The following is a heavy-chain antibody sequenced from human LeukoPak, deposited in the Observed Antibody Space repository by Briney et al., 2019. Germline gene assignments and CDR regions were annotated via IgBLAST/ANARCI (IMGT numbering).Heavy chain of an antibody. CDR2: IYHSGST. D-gene: IGHD3-3*01. CDR1: GGSISSGSYY. CDR3: ARHRVGSGDTYYDFWSGYSGFDP. J-gene: IGHJ5*02. V-gene: IGHV4-39*01. Sequence: SETLSLTCTVSGGSISSGSYYWGWIRQPPGKGLEWIGSIYHSGSTYYNPSLKSRVTISVDTSKNQFSLKLSSVTAADTAVYYCARHRVGSGDTYYDFWSGYSGFDPWGQGTLVTVSS.